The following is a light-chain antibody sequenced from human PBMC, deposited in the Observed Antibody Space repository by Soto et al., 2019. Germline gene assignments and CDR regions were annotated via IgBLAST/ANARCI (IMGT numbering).Light chain of an antibody. V-gene: IGKV3-15*01. CDR1: QSVSTN. CDR3: QQYNNWPLT. Sequence: ETVMTQSPATLSLSPGERSTLSCRASQSVSTNLAWYQQKPFQAPRLLIYGTSTRATGIPARFSGSGSGTEFTLTISSLQSEDFSVYYCQQYNNWPLTFGGGTKVDIK. CDR2: GTS. J-gene: IGKJ4*01.